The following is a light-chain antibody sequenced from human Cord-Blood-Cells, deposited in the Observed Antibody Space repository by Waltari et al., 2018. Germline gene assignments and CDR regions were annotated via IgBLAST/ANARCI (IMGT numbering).Light chain of an antibody. CDR1: CSVVGRYNL. CDR3: CSYAGSSTDV. CDR2: EVR. J-gene: IGLJ1*01. Sequence: QSPLTPPASVSGSPGQSITISSTVTCSVVGRYNLVTWSQQDPGKAPKFMIYEVRKLPSGVCNRFPGSRAGNTAARTSADLQAEDEADYYGCSYAGSSTDVYGTGTKVTVL. V-gene: IGLV2-23*02.